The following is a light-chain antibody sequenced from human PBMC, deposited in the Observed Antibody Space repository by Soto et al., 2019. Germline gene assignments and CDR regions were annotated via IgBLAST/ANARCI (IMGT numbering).Light chain of an antibody. CDR1: SSDVGGYNY. V-gene: IGLV2-14*01. J-gene: IGLJ1*01. Sequence: QSALTQPASVSGSPGQSITISCTGTSSDVGGYNYVSWYQQLPGKAPKVMIYEVSNRPSGVSIRFSGSKSGNTASLTISGLRAEDEADYFCNSYTSTTTPYVFGTGTKVTVL. CDR3: NSYTSTTTPYV. CDR2: EVS.